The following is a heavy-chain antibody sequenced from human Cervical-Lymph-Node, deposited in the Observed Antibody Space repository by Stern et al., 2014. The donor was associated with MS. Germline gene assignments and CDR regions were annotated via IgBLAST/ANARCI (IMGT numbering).Heavy chain of an antibody. CDR1: GGSISSSGYY. V-gene: IGHV4-61*02. D-gene: IGHD1-26*01. CDR2: IHDSGST. Sequence: QVQLVESGPGLVKPSQTLSLTCTVSGGSISSSGYYWSWIRQPADKGLEWIGRIHDSGSTYYNPSLKSRVTISMDKAKNPFSQKLPSVTAADTAVYYCATTRWDLFTWNWFDPWGQGTLVTVSS. J-gene: IGHJ5*02. CDR3: ATTRWDLFTWNWFDP.